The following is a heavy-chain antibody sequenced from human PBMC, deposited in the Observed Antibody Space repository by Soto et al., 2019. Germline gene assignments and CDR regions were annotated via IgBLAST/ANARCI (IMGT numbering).Heavy chain of an antibody. CDR1: GGSISSGGYY. D-gene: IGHD4-17*01. CDR3: AGGGDYGDYTWTRIPDYYMDV. J-gene: IGHJ6*03. CDR2: VYYSGST. Sequence: SETLSLTCTVSGGSISSGGYYWSWIRQHPGKGLEWIGYVYYSGSTYYNPSLKSRVTISVDTSKNQFSLKLSSVTAADTAVYYCAGGGDYGDYTWTRIPDYYMDVWGKGTTVTVSS. V-gene: IGHV4-31*03.